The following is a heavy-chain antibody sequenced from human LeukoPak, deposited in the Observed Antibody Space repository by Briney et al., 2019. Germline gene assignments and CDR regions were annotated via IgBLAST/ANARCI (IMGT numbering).Heavy chain of an antibody. CDR3: ANTQAHYDNFDY. CDR1: GFTFSSYA. D-gene: IGHD3-22*01. Sequence: PGGSLRLSCAASGFTFSSYAMSWVRQAPGKGLEWVSAISGSGGSTYYADSVKGRFTISRDNSKNTLYLQMNSLRAEDTAVYYCANTQAHYDNFDYWGQGTLVTVSS. CDR2: ISGSGGST. V-gene: IGHV3-23*01. J-gene: IGHJ4*02.